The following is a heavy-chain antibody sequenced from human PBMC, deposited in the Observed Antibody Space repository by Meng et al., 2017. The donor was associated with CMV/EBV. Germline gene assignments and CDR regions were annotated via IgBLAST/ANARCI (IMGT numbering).Heavy chain of an antibody. J-gene: IGHJ6*02. CDR3: ARGRTYYDFWSGIDYYYYYYGMDV. Sequence: YWVRQAPGKGLYWVAVISYDGSNKYYADSVKGRFIISRDNSKNTLYLQMNSLRAEDTAVYYCARGRTYYDFWSGIDYYYYYYGMDVWGQGTTVTVSS. D-gene: IGHD3-3*01. CDR2: ISYDGSNK. V-gene: IGHV3-30-3*01.